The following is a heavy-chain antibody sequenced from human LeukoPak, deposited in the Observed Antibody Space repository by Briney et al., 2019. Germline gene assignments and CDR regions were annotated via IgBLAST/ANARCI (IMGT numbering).Heavy chain of an antibody. J-gene: IGHJ4*02. CDR2: INHSGST. CDR3: ARFRRGDYHFDY. V-gene: IGHV4-34*01. D-gene: IGHD4-17*01. CDR1: GGSFSGYY. Sequence: PSETLSLTCAVYGGSFSGYYWSWIRQPPGKGLEWIGEINHSGSTNYNPSLKSRVTISVDTSKNQFSLKLSSVTAADTAVYYCARFRRGDYHFDYWGQGTLVTVSS.